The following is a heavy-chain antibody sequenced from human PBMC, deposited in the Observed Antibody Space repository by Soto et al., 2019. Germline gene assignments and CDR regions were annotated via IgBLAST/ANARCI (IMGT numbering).Heavy chain of an antibody. CDR1: GGSISSGGYY. V-gene: IGHV4-31*03. J-gene: IGHJ2*01. D-gene: IGHD2-21*01. Sequence: SETLSLTCTVSGGSISSGGYYWSWIRQHPGKGLEWIGYIYYSGSTYYNPSLKSRVTISVDTSKNQFSLKLSSVTAADTAVYYCARDVYCGGDCYSKYFDLWGSGTLVTVSS. CDR2: IYYSGST. CDR3: ARDVYCGGDCYSKYFDL.